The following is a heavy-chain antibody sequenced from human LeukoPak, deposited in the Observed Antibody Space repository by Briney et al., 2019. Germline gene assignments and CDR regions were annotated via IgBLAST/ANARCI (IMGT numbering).Heavy chain of an antibody. CDR3: ARAGPGGFDP. V-gene: IGHV4-61*02. J-gene: IGHJ5*02. CDR1: GGSISSGSYY. CDR2: IYTSGST. D-gene: IGHD3-10*01. Sequence: SETLSLTCTVSGGSISSGSYYWRWIRQPAGKRLEWIGRIYTSGSTNYNPSLKSRVTISVDTSKNQFSLKLSSVTAADTAVYYCARAGPGGFDPWGQGTLVTVSS.